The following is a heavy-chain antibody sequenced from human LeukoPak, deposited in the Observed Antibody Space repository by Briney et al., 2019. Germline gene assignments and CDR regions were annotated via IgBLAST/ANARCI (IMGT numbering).Heavy chain of an antibody. V-gene: IGHV3-21*01. Sequence: GGSLRLSCASSGFTFRSYSMNGVRQARGKGLEWVSSISRSSSYIYYADSVKGRFTISRDNAKNSLYLQMNSLRAEDTAVYYCARSRITMVRGVHPHYYYYMDVWGKGTTVTVSS. J-gene: IGHJ6*03. CDR1: GFTFRSYS. CDR3: ARSRITMVRGVHPHYYYYMDV. D-gene: IGHD3-10*01. CDR2: ISRSSSYI.